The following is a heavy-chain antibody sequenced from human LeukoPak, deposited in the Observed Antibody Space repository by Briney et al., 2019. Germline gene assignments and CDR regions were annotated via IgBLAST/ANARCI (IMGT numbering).Heavy chain of an antibody. J-gene: IGHJ4*02. CDR2: IKQDGSEK. Sequence: PGGSLRLSCAASGFTFSSYWMTWVRQAPGKGLEWVANIKQDGSEKYYVDSVKGRFTISRDNAKNSLYLQMNSLRAEDTAVYYCARGTVAGKAPYWGQGTLVTVSS. D-gene: IGHD6-19*01. V-gene: IGHV3-7*01. CDR3: ARGTVAGKAPY. CDR1: GFTFSSYW.